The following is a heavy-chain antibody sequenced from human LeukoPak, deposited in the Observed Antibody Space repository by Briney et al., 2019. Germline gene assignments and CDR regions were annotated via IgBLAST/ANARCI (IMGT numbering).Heavy chain of an antibody. CDR3: ARDSLDIVVVPAAIPVETGFDP. J-gene: IGHJ5*02. CDR2: IYTSGST. D-gene: IGHD2-2*02. V-gene: IGHV4-4*07. Sequence: KASETLSLTCTVSGGSISSYYRSWIRQPAGKGLEWIGRIYTSGSTNYNPSLKSRVTMSVDTSENQFSLKLSSVTAADTAVYYCARDSLDIVVVPAAIPVETGFDPWGQGTLVTVSS. CDR1: GGSISSYY.